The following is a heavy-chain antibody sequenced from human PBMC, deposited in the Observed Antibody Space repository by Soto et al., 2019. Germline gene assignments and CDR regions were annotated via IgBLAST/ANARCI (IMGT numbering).Heavy chain of an antibody. V-gene: IGHV4-39*07. J-gene: IGHJ4*02. Sequence: PSETLSLTCTVSGGSISSSSYYWGWIRQPPGKGLEWIGSIYYSGSTYYNPSLKSRVTISVDTSKNQFSLKLSSVTAEDTALYYCTTGAISFLATIDYWGQGTLVTVSS. D-gene: IGHD3-3*02. CDR1: GGSISSSSYY. CDR2: IYYSGST. CDR3: TTGAISFLATIDY.